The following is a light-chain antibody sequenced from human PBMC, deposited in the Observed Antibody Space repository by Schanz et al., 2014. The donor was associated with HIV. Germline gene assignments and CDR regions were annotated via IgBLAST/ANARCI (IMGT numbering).Light chain of an antibody. J-gene: IGLJ2*01. CDR3: ISYTRDTVL. CDR1: SSDVGGYNY. V-gene: IGLV2-14*01. Sequence: QSALTQPASVSGSPGQSITISCTGTSSDVGGYNYVSWYQQHPGKAPKLMIYDVSNRPSGVSNRFSGSKSDNTASLTISGLQPEDEADYYCISYTRDTVLFGGGTKVTVL. CDR2: DVS.